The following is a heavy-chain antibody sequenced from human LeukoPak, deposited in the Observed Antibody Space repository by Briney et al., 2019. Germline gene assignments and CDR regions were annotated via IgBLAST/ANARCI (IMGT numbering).Heavy chain of an antibody. Sequence: GESLKISCKGSGYSFTSYWIGRVRQMPGKGLEWMGIIYPGDSDTRYSPSFQGQVTISADKSISTAYLQWSSLKASDTAMYYCARQSEMVRGVIPNKSFDYWGQGTLVTVSS. CDR1: GYSFTSYW. V-gene: IGHV5-51*01. CDR2: IYPGDSDT. CDR3: ARQSEMVRGVIPNKSFDY. D-gene: IGHD3-10*01. J-gene: IGHJ4*02.